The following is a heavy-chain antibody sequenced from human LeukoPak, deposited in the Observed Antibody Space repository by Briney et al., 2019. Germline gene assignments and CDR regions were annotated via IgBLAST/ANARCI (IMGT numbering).Heavy chain of an antibody. CDR3: ARESTSYYDSSGYPY. J-gene: IGHJ4*02. CDR1: GFTFSSYS. CDR2: ISSSSSYI. Sequence: GGSLRLSCAASGFTFSSYSMNWVRQAPGKGLEWVSSISSSSSYIYYADSVKGRFTIFRDNAKNSLYLQMNSLRAEDTAVYYCARESTSYYDSSGYPYWGQGTLVIVSS. D-gene: IGHD3-22*01. V-gene: IGHV3-21*01.